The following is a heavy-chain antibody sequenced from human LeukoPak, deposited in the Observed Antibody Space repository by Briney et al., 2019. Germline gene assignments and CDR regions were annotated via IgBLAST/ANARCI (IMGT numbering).Heavy chain of an antibody. CDR1: GGSFSGYY. J-gene: IGHJ4*02. CDR3: ARRSHSPSGSPY. V-gene: IGHV4-34*01. Sequence: PSETLSLTCAVYGGSFSGYYWSWIRRPPGKGLEWIGEINHSGSTNYNPSLKSRVTISVDTSKNQFSLKLSSVTVADTAVYYCARRSHSPSGSPYWGQGTQVTVAS. CDR2: INHSGST. D-gene: IGHD3-10*01.